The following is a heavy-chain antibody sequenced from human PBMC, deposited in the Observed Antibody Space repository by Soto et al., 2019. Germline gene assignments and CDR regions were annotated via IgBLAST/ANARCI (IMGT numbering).Heavy chain of an antibody. V-gene: IGHV3-30-3*01. J-gene: IGHJ4*02. Sequence: PGGSLRLSCAASGFTFSSYAMHWVRQAPGKGLEWVAVISYDGSNKYYADSVKGRFTISGDNSKNTLYLQMNSLRAEDTAVYYCASDPVVVTAIPYYFDYWGQGTLVTVSS. CDR2: ISYDGSNK. CDR3: ASDPVVVTAIPYYFDY. CDR1: GFTFSSYA. D-gene: IGHD2-21*02.